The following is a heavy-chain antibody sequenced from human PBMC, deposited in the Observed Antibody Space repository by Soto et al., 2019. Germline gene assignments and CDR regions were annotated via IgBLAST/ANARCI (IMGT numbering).Heavy chain of an antibody. CDR3: ARDHAFKQWLVRWSTDYFDY. Sequence: QVQLVESGGGVVQPGRSLRLSCAASGFTFSSYAMHWVRQAPGKGLEWVAVISYDGSNKYYADSVKGRFTISRDNCKNTLYLQMNSLRAEDTAVYYCARDHAFKQWLVRWSTDYFDYWGQGTVVTVSS. D-gene: IGHD6-19*01. V-gene: IGHV3-30-3*01. CDR1: GFTFSSYA. J-gene: IGHJ4*02. CDR2: ISYDGSNK.